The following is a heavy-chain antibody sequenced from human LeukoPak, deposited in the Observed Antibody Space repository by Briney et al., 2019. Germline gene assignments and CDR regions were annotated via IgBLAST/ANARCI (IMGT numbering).Heavy chain of an antibody. V-gene: IGHV3-11*04. J-gene: IGHJ3*02. Sequence: GGSLRLSCAASGFTFSDYYMGWIRQAPGKGLEWVSYISNSGSGTYYPDSVKGRFTISRDNAKNPLYLQVNSLRAEDTAVYYCARALNDAFDIWGQGTMVTVSS. CDR3: ARALNDAFDI. CDR2: ISNSGSGT. CDR1: GFTFSDYY.